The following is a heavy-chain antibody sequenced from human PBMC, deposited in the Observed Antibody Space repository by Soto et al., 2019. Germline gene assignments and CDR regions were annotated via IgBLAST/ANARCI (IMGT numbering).Heavy chain of an antibody. Sequence: EVQLVESGGGLFKPGGSLRLTCVASDFAFSNYWMHWFRQAPGKGLEWVGRIKSKTDGGTIDYAAPVEGRFTISRDDSRDTLYLQMTSLKTEDTAVYYCSSPRHSGKSVEYCGQGNLVTVSS. J-gene: IGHJ4*02. V-gene: IGHV3-15*07. CDR2: IKSKTDGGTI. CDR1: DFAFSNYW. D-gene: IGHD3-10*01. CDR3: SSPRHSGKSVEY.